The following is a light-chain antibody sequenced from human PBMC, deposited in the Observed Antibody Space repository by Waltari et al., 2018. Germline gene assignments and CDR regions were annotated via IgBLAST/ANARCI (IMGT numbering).Light chain of an antibody. CDR2: KAS. J-gene: IGKJ2*01. CDR3: QQYNSYSYT. CDR1: QSISTW. Sequence: DIQMTQSPSTLSASVGDRVTITCRASQSISTWLAGYQQKPGKAPKLLIYKASNLESGVPSRFSVSGSGTECTLTISSLQPDDFATYYCQQYNSYSYTFGQGTKLEIK. V-gene: IGKV1-5*03.